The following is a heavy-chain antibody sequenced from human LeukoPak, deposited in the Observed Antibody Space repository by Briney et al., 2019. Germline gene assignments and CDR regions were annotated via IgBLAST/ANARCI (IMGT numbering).Heavy chain of an antibody. CDR3: ARDRSTVTNWFDP. V-gene: IGHV1-69*13. CDR1: GGTFSSYA. CDR2: IIPIFGTA. D-gene: IGHD4-17*01. J-gene: IGHJ5*02. Sequence: SVKVSCKASGGTFSSYAISWVRQAPGQGLEWMGGIIPIFGTANYAQKFQGRVTSTADESTSTAYMELSSLRSEHTAVYYCARDRSTVTNWFDPWGQGTLVTVSS.